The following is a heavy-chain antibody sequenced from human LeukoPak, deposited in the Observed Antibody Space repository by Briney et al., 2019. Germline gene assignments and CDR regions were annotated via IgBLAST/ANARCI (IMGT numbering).Heavy chain of an antibody. CDR2: INPNSGGT. V-gene: IGHV1-2*02. Sequence: GASVKVSCKASGYTFTGYYMYWVRQAPGQGLEWVGWINPNSGGTKYAQKFQGRVTMTRDTSISTAYMELSRLTSDDTAVYYCARGRDFWSGYYTSLAPYYFDYWGQGTLVTVSS. CDR3: ARGRDFWSGYYTSLAPYYFDY. J-gene: IGHJ4*02. CDR1: GYTFTGYY. D-gene: IGHD3-3*01.